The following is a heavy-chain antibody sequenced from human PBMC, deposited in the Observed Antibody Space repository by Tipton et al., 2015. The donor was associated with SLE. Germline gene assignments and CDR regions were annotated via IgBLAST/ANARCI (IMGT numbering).Heavy chain of an antibody. D-gene: IGHD6-13*01. V-gene: IGHV4-59*10. CDR1: GGSFSGYY. J-gene: IGHJ6*03. CDR3: ASSSWYYNYYYYMDV. CDR2: IDTSGST. Sequence: TLSLTCAVYGGSFSGYYWSWIRQPPGKGLEWIGRIDTSGSTNYNPSLKSRVTISVDTSKNQFSLKLSSVTAADTAVYYCASSSWYYNYYYYMDVWGKGTTVTVSS.